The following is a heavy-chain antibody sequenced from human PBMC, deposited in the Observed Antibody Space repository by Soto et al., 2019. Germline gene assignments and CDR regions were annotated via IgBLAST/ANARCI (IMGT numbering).Heavy chain of an antibody. V-gene: IGHV4-39*01. J-gene: IGHJ4*02. Sequence: SETLSLTCTVSGGSISSSSCYWGWIRQPPGKGLEWIGSIYYSGTTYYNPSLKSRVTVSVDTSKNQFSLKLSSVTAADSAVYYCARLRVRGVSSPIDSWGRGTLVTVSS. CDR3: ARLRVRGVSSPIDS. CDR2: IYYSGTT. D-gene: IGHD3-10*01. CDR1: GGSISSSSCY.